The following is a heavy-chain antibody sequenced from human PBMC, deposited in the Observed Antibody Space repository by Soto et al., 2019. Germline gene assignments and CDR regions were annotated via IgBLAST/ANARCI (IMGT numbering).Heavy chain of an antibody. CDR3: AASRGYDSSGYSGYYYGMDV. D-gene: IGHD3-22*01. J-gene: IGHJ6*02. CDR1: GFTFDDYA. Sequence: EVQLVESGGGLVQPGRSLRLSCAASGFTFDDYAMHWVWQAPGRGLEWVSGITWNSDKIGYADSVKGRFSISRDNAKNSLYLQMNSLRADDTALYYCAASRGYDSSGYSGYYYGMDVWGQGTTVTVSS. CDR2: ITWNSDKI. V-gene: IGHV3-9*01.